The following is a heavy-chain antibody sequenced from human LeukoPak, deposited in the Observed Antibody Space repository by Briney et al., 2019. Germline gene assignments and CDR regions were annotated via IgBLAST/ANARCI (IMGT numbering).Heavy chain of an antibody. CDR3: ASIVLRHFDWFGFDI. CDR1: GYSISSGYY. V-gene: IGHV4-38-2*02. Sequence: SETLSLTCTVSGYSISSGYYWGWIRQPPGKGLEWIGSIYHSGSTYYNPSLKSRVTISVDTSKNQFSLKLSSVTAADTAVYYCASIVLRHFDWFGFDIWGQGTMVTVSS. D-gene: IGHD3-9*01. J-gene: IGHJ3*02. CDR2: IYHSGST.